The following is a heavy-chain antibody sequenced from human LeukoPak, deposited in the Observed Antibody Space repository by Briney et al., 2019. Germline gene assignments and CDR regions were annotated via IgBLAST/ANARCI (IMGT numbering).Heavy chain of an antibody. CDR2: ICYSGST. J-gene: IGHJ4*02. V-gene: IGHV4-39*01. CDR1: GGSISGSSYY. D-gene: IGHD2-2*01. Sequence: SETLCLTCTVSGGSISGSSYYWGWIRQPPGKGLEWNGSICYSGSTYYNPSLKSRVTISGDTSKNPFSLKLSSVTAADTAVYYCARQLGYCSSTSCYADKVDYWGQGTLVTVSS. CDR3: ARQLGYCSSTSCYADKVDY.